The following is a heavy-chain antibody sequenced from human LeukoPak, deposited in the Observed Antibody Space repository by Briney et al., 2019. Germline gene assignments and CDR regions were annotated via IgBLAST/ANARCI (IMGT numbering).Heavy chain of an antibody. CDR2: ISSSSSYI. V-gene: IGHV3-21*01. J-gene: IGHJ4*02. CDR1: GFTFSTHS. Sequence: GGSLRPSCAASGFTFSTHSMNWVRQPPGKWREWVSSISSSSSYIYYADSVKGRFTISRDNAKNSLYLQMNSLRAEDTAVYYCARDFTQWLGDPELDYWGQGTLVTVPS. CDR3: ARDFTQWLGDPELDY. D-gene: IGHD6-19*01.